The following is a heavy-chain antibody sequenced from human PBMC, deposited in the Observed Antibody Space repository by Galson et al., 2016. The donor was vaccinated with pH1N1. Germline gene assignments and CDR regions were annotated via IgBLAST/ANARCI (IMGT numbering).Heavy chain of an antibody. CDR2: VYWDDDK. CDR3: AHLYYYDTSGFYGYFDY. Sequence: PALVKPTQTLTLTCIFSGFSITNRGEAVGWIRQPPGKALEWLALVYWDDDKFYSRSLQSRLTITKDTSKNQVVLRMTNMDPVDTGTYYCAHLYYYDTSGFYGYFDYWGQGILVTVSS. V-gene: IGHV2-5*02. D-gene: IGHD3-22*01. CDR1: GFSITNRGEA. J-gene: IGHJ4*02.